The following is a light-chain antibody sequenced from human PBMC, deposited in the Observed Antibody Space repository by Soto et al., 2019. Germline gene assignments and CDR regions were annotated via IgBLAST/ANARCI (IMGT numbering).Light chain of an antibody. CDR3: QQYDTLYT. V-gene: IGKV3-15*01. J-gene: IGKJ2*01. Sequence: ILMTQSPATLSVFPGDRATLSCRAGQSVKTNLAWYQQKPGQTPRLLIYGASTRATGIPGRFSGSGSGTEFTLNISSLQSEDFAVYYCQQYDTLYTFGQGTKLEIK. CDR2: GAS. CDR1: QSVKTN.